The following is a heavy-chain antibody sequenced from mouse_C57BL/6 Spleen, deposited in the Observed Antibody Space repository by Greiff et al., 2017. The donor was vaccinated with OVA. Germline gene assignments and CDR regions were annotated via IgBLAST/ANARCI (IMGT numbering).Heavy chain of an antibody. D-gene: IGHD1-1*01. CDR1: GYSITSGYY. V-gene: IGHV3-6*01. J-gene: IGHJ2*01. CDR3: ARGGGYYDYFDY. CDR2: ISYDGSN. Sequence: EVQLQESGPGLVKPSQSLSLTCSVTGYSITSGYYWNWIRQFPGNKLEWMGYISYDGSNNYNSSLKNRISITRDTSKNQFFLKLNSVTTEDTATYYCARGGGYYDYFDYWGQGTTLTVSS.